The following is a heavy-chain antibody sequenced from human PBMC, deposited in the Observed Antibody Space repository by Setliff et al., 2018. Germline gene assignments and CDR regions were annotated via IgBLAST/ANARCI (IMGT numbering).Heavy chain of an antibody. Sequence: ASETLSLTCAVYGDSFSDYYWSWIRQPPGKGLEWIEEINHRGSTNYSPSLRGRVTMTEDAAKKQLSLKLTSVTAADTAVYYCARTHCTTTSCFYFHYWGQGTLVTVSS. CDR1: GDSFSDYY. CDR3: ARTHCTTTSCFYFHY. D-gene: IGHD2-2*01. CDR2: INHRGST. V-gene: IGHV4-34*01. J-gene: IGHJ4*02.